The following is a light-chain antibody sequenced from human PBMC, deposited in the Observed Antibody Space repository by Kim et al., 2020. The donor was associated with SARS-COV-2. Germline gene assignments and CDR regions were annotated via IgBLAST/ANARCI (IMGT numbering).Light chain of an antibody. Sequence: QSVLTQPPSASETPGQKVTISCSGSSSNIGSNTVNWYQQLPGTAPKLLISGDNQRPSGVPDRFSGSKSGTSASLAINGLQSEDEADYYCAAWDDNLRGLVFGGGTQLTVL. CDR2: GDN. CDR3: AAWDDNLRGLV. J-gene: IGLJ3*02. V-gene: IGLV1-44*01. CDR1: SSNIGSNT.